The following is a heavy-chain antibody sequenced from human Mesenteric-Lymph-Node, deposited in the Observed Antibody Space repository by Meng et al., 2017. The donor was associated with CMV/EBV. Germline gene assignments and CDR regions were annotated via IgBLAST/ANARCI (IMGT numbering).Heavy chain of an antibody. CDR1: GGSFSGYY. CDR3: ASSIGYCSSTSCLYYYYGMDV. J-gene: IGHJ6*02. CDR2: INHSGST. Sequence: SQTLSLTCAVYGGSFSGYYWSWIRQPPGKGLEWIGEINHSGSTNYNPSLKSRATISVDTSKNQFSLKLSSVTAADTAVYYCASSIGYCSSTSCLYYYYGMDVWGQGNAGHRLL. D-gene: IGHD2-2*01. V-gene: IGHV4-34*01.